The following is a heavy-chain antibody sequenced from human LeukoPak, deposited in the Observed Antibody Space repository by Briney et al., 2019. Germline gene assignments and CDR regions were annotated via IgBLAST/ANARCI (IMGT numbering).Heavy chain of an antibody. Sequence: GGSLRLSCAASGFTFDDYGMSWVRQAPGKGLEWVSGINWNGGSTGYADSVKGRFTISRDNGKNSLYLQMNSLRAEDTALYYCARSPGATTPIYFDYWGRGTLVTVSS. CDR3: ARSPGATTPIYFDY. CDR2: INWNGGST. J-gene: IGHJ4*02. D-gene: IGHD1-26*01. V-gene: IGHV3-20*04. CDR1: GFTFDDYG.